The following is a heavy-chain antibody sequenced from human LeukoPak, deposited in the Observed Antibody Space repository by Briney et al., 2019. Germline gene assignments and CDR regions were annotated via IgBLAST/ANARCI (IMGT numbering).Heavy chain of an antibody. D-gene: IGHD5-12*01. CDR2: IKSKTDGGTT. Sequence: PGGSLRLSCAASGFTLSNAWMSWVRQAPGKGLEWVGRIKSKTDGGTTDYAAPVKGRLTISRDDSKNTLYLQMNSLKTEDTAVYYCTTTNVVATISPDYWGEGTLVTVSS. J-gene: IGHJ4*02. CDR1: GFTLSNAW. V-gene: IGHV3-15*01. CDR3: TTTNVVATISPDY.